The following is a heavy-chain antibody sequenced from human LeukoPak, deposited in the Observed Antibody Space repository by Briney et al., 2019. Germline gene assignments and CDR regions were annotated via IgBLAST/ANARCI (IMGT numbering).Heavy chain of an antibody. CDR3: ARDDFEAWFGP. V-gene: IGHV4-38-2*02. CDR2: IYHSGRT. J-gene: IGHJ5*02. Sequence: PETLSLTCGVSGYSISTGYYWGWIRQPPGKGLEWIGIIYHSGRTYYNPSLNSRVAISIDTSKNQFSLKLSSVTAADTAVYYCARDDFEAWFGPWGQGTLVTVSS. D-gene: IGHD2/OR15-2a*01. CDR1: GYSISTGYY.